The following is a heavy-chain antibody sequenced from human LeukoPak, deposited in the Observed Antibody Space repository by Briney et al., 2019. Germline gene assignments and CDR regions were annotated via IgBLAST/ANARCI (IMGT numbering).Heavy chain of an antibody. CDR3: TRVRPLGGVVILDY. D-gene: IGHD3-3*01. Sequence: GGSLRLSCAASGFTFSDYYMSWIRQAPWKGLEWVSHISSSGSTIYYTDSVKGRFTISRDNAKNSLYLQMNSLRAEDSAVYYCTRVRPLGGVVILDYWGQGTLVTVSS. CDR2: ISSSGSTI. J-gene: IGHJ4*02. V-gene: IGHV3-11*04. CDR1: GFTFSDYY.